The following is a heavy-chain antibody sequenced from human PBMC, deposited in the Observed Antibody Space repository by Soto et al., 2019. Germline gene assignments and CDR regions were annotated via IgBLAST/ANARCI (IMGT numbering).Heavy chain of an antibody. J-gene: IGHJ6*02. Sequence: SETLSLTCNVSGGSLTYHYWTWIRQPPGKGLEWIGCVFSRGGTYYAPSLKSRVTISLDTSKNQFSLRLTSMTTADTAVYYCARMRPTGWHDYYFFGMDLWGQGTTVT. CDR1: GGSLTYHY. CDR2: VFSRGGT. CDR3: ARMRPTGWHDYYFFGMDL. D-gene: IGHD6-19*01. V-gene: IGHV4-59*11.